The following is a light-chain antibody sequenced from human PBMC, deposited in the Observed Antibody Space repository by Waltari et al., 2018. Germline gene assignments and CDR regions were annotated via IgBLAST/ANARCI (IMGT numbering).Light chain of an antibody. CDR2: QPS. J-gene: IGKJ2*01. Sequence: IQLTQSPSTLSASVGDRVTIPCRASQTISGWLAWYQQQPGKAPKLLIFQPSDLESGVPSRFSGSGSGTDFTLTISSLQPDDFATYYCQQYNIYSPYTFGQGTRLEI. V-gene: IGKV1-5*03. CDR1: QTISGW. CDR3: QQYNIYSPYT.